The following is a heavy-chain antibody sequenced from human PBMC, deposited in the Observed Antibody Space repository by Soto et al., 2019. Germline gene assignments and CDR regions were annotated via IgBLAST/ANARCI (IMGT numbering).Heavy chain of an antibody. D-gene: IGHD3-22*01. CDR1: GYTFTSYG. CDR3: ARGNYYDSSGYYSFDY. V-gene: IGHV1-18*04. CDR2: ISAYNGNT. Sequence: QVQLVQSGAEVKKPGASVKVSCKASGYTFTSYGISWVRQAPGQGLEWMGWISAYNGNTNYAQKLQGRVTITTDTSTSAAYMELGSLRSDDTAVYYCARGNYYDSSGYYSFDYWGQGTLLTASS. J-gene: IGHJ4*02.